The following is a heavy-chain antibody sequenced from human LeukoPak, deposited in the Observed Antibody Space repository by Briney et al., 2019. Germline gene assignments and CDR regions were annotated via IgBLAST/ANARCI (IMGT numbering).Heavy chain of an antibody. J-gene: IGHJ4*02. CDR3: ARGLNDSSGTYYFDY. Sequence: SETLSLTCTVSGGSISSGDYYWSWIRQPPGKGLEWIGYIYYSGSTYYNPSLKSRVTISVDTSKNQFSLKLSSVTAADTAVYYCARGLNDSSGTYYFDYWGQGTLVTVSS. D-gene: IGHD3-22*01. V-gene: IGHV4-30-4*01. CDR2: IYYSGST. CDR1: GGSISSGDYY.